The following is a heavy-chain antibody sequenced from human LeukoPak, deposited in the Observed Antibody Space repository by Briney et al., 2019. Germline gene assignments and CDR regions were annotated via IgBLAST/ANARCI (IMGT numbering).Heavy chain of an antibody. Sequence: GVSLKISCKGSGYSFTSYWIDWVRQMPGKGLEWMRIIYPGDSDTRYSPSFQGQVTISADESISTAYLQWSSQKASDTAMYYCARSPSYGDYVLHWGQGTLVTVSS. CDR3: ARSPSYGDYVLH. D-gene: IGHD4-17*01. CDR2: IYPGDSDT. J-gene: IGHJ4*02. V-gene: IGHV5-51*01. CDR1: GYSFTSYW.